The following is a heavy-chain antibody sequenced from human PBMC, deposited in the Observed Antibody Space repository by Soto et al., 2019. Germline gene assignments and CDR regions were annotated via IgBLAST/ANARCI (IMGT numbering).Heavy chain of an antibody. J-gene: IGHJ5*02. V-gene: IGHV4-59*08. CDR3: AAFGREREYSGYDSGWFDP. Sequence: SETLSLTCTVSGGSISSYYCSWIRQPPGKGLEWIGYIYYSGSTNYNPSLKSRVTISVDTSKNQFSLKLSSVTAADTAVYYCAAFGREREYSGYDSGWFDPWGQGTLVTVSS. CDR1: GGSISSYY. CDR2: IYYSGST. D-gene: IGHD5-12*01.